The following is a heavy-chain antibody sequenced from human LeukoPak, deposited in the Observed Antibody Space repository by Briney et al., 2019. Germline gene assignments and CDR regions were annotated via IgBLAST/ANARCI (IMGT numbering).Heavy chain of an antibody. CDR1: GGSVSSSSHY. V-gene: IGHV4-39*01. CDR2: IYYSGST. J-gene: IGHJ6*02. D-gene: IGHD4-17*01. Sequence: SETLSLTCTVSGGSVSSSSHYWGWIRQPPGKGLEWIGSIYYSGSTYYNPSLKSRVTISVDTSKNQFSLKLSSVTAADTAVYYCARSTVTTYLGAYYYYYGMDVWGQGTTVTVSS. CDR3: ARSTVTTYLGAYYYYYGMDV.